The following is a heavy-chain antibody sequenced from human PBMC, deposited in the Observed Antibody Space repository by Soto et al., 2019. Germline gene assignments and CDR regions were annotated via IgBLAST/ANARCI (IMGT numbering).Heavy chain of an antibody. Sequence: GGSLRLSCAASGFTFSNYDMSWVRQAPGKGLDWVSVLRISGGNTYYADSVKGRFTISRDNSKNTLYLQVNSLRAEDTAVYYCARASHNSYDSSGYLYYFDYWGQGTLVTVSS. CDR1: GFTFSNYD. V-gene: IGHV3-23*01. J-gene: IGHJ4*02. CDR3: ARASHNSYDSSGYLYYFDY. CDR2: LRISGGNT. D-gene: IGHD3-22*01.